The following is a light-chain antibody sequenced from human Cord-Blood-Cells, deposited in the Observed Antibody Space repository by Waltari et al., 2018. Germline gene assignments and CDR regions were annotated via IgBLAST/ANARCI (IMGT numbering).Light chain of an antibody. CDR3: QQYNNWPRT. J-gene: IGKJ1*01. Sequence: EIVMTQSPATLSVSPGERATLSCRASQSVSRHLAWYQQKPGQAPRLRIYGASTRATGIPARFSGSGSVTEFTLTISSLQSEDFAVYYCQQYNNWPRTFGQGTKVEIK. V-gene: IGKV3-15*01. CDR1: QSVSRH. CDR2: GAS.